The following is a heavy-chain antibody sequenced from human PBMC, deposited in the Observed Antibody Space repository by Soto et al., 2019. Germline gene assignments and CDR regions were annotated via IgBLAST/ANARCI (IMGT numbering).Heavy chain of an antibody. CDR3: ASSKYDVVAGSVWFDP. J-gene: IGHJ5*02. CDR1: GDSITSGGYY. CDR2: IYDSGST. Sequence: TLSLTCTVSGDSITSGGYYWNWIRQHPGKGLEWIGYIYDSGSTDYNPSLKGRVTISLDHSRNQFSLRLNSVTAADTAVYFCASSKYDVVAGSVWFDPWGQGTLVTVSS. V-gene: IGHV4-31*03. D-gene: IGHD2-21*01.